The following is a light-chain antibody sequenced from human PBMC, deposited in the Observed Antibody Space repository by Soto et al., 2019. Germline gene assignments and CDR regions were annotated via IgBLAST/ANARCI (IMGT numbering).Light chain of an antibody. CDR2: LGS. CDR1: QSLLHSNGYNY. J-gene: IGKJ3*01. Sequence: DIVMTQSPLSLPVTPGEPASISCRSSQSLLHSNGYNYLDWYLQKPGQSPQLLIYLGSNRASGVPDRFNGSGSGTDFVLTISRLEPEDFAMYYCQQYGDSPFTFGPGTKVDIK. V-gene: IGKV2-28*01. CDR3: QQYGDSPFT.